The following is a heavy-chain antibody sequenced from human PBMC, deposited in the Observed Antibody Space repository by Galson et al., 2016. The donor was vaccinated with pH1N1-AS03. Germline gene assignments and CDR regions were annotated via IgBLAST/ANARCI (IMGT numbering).Heavy chain of an antibody. CDR1: GFTFSSYS. CDR2: ISSSSSTI. CDR3: AKLRGQLSYNWYFDL. J-gene: IGHJ2*01. V-gene: IGHV3-48*01. Sequence: SLRLSCAASGFTFSSYSMNWVRQAPGKGLEWVSYISSSSSTIYYADSVKGRFTISRDNSKNTLYVQMNSLRAEDTAVYYCAKLRGQLSYNWYFDLWGRGTLVTVSS. D-gene: IGHD6-13*01.